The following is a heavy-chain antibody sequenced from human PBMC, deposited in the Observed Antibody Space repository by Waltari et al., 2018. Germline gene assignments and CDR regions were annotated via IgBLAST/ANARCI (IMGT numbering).Heavy chain of an antibody. V-gene: IGHV3-53*02. CDR1: GLNGSDKD. J-gene: IGHJ2*01. D-gene: IGHD1-1*01. CDR2: LYSGGAS. Sequence: EVQLVETGGGLSQPGESLRPSCIAYGLNGSDKDMDWVRQAPGKGLEWVSVLYSGGASTYVDSVRGRFTITRDDSKNILFLQMNNLRADDSAVYYCATKMGTGAGYLDLWGRGTLVTVSS. CDR3: ATKMGTGAGYLDL.